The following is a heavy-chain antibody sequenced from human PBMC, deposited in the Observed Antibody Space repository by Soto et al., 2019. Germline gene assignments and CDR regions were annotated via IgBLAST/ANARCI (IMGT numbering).Heavy chain of an antibody. Sequence: QVQLQESGPGLVKPSEPLSLTCTVSNGAISDYYWSWIRQSPGKGLEWIGYFSYGGGTTLNPSLEGRVTISGDMSRNQFTLNLSFVTAADTAVYYCAGGGNSAHWLWGQGTMVTVSS. V-gene: IGHV4-59*08. J-gene: IGHJ3*01. CDR2: FSYGGGT. CDR3: AGGGNSAHWL. CDR1: NGAISDYY. D-gene: IGHD3-16*01.